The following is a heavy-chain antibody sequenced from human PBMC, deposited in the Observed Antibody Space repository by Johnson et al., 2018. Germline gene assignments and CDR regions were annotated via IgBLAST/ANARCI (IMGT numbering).Heavy chain of an antibody. CDR1: GFTFSSFG. CDR3: AKVMSDLTITSYHSDYGMDV. CDR2: ISYDGNNK. J-gene: IGHJ6*02. Sequence: VQLVETGGGVVQPGRSLRLSCAASGFTFSSFGMHWVRQAPGKGLEWVAVISYDGNNKYYADSVKGRFTLSRDNFKNTVFLQMNSLRPEDRAVYYCAKVMSDLTITSYHSDYGMDVRGQGTTVTVS. V-gene: IGHV3-30*18. D-gene: IGHD3-16*02.